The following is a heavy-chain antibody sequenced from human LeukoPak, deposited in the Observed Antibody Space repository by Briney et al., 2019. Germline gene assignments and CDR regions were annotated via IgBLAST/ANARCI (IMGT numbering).Heavy chain of an antibody. D-gene: IGHD6-13*01. CDR3: ARIAAGYSSSWYTDYYYYMDV. CDR2: MNPNSGNT. CDR1: GYTFTSYD. V-gene: IGHV1-8*01. J-gene: IGHJ6*03. Sequence: ASVKVSCKASGYTFTSYDINWVRQATGQGLEWMGWMNPNSGNTGYAQKFQGRVNMTRNTSISTAYMELSSLRSEDTAVYYCARIAAGYSSSWYTDYYYYMDVWGKGTTVTVSS.